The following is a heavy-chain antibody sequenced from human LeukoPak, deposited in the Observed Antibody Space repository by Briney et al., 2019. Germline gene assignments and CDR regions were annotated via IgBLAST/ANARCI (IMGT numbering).Heavy chain of an antibody. CDR3: AKTGRQQLDFDY. D-gene: IGHD6-13*01. V-gene: IGHV1-18*01. Sequence: ASVKVSCKASGYTFTSYGISWVRQAPGQGLEWMGWISAYNGNTNYAQKLQGRVTMTTDTSTSTAYMELRSLRSDDTAAYYCAKTGRQQLDFDYWGQGTLVTVSS. CDR2: ISAYNGNT. CDR1: GYTFTSYG. J-gene: IGHJ4*02.